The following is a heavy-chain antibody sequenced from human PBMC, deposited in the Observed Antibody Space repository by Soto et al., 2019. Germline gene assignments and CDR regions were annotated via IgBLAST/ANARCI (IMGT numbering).Heavy chain of an antibody. Sequence: QITLKESGPTLVKPTQTLTLTCTFSGFSLSTSGVGVGWIRQPPGKALEWLALIYWDDDKRYSPSLKSRLTIIKDTAKNQVVLTMTNMDPVDTATYYCAHRPPTMVLGVTLNNWFDPWGQGTLVTVSS. D-gene: IGHD3-10*01. CDR2: IYWDDDK. V-gene: IGHV2-5*02. CDR1: GFSLSTSGVG. CDR3: AHRPPTMVLGVTLNNWFDP. J-gene: IGHJ5*02.